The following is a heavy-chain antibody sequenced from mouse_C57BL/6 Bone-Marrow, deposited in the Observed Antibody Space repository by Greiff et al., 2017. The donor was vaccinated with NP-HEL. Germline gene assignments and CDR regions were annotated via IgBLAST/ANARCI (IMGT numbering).Heavy chain of an antibody. D-gene: IGHD1-1*01. Sequence: EVQLQQSGPELVKPGASVKISCKASGYSFTDYNMNWVKQSPGKSLEWIGVINPNYGTTSYNQKFKGKATLTVDQSSSTAYMQLNSLTSEDSAVYYGARCIYYGSRPVDYWGQGTSVTVSS. V-gene: IGHV1-39*01. CDR3: ARCIYYGSRPVDY. J-gene: IGHJ4*01. CDR1: GYSFTDYN. CDR2: INPNYGTT.